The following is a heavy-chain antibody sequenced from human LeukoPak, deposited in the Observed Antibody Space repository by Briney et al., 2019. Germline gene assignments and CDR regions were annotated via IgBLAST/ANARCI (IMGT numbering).Heavy chain of an antibody. V-gene: IGHV1-18*01. CDR3: ARDLFEYTYGLPFDY. CDR2: TGVYNDNT. Sequence: ASVKVSCKASGYMFASYGISWVRQAPGQALGWRGWTGVYNDNTNLAPKFQGRVTMTRDISTTTAVMELRSLRSDDTAVYYCARDLFEYTYGLPFDYWGQGTLVTVSS. J-gene: IGHJ4*02. D-gene: IGHD5-18*01. CDR1: GYMFASYG.